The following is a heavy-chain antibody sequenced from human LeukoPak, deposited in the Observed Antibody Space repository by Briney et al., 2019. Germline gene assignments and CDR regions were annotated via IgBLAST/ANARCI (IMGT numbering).Heavy chain of an antibody. J-gene: IGHJ4*02. Sequence: SETLSLTCAVYGGSFSGYYWSWIRQPPGKGLEWIGEINHSGSTNYNPSLKSRVTISVDTSKNQFSLKLSSVTAADTAVYYCARAPPDSSGYNYWGQGTLVTVSS. CDR3: ARAPPDSSGYNY. D-gene: IGHD3-22*01. CDR1: GGSFSGYY. V-gene: IGHV4-34*01. CDR2: INHSGST.